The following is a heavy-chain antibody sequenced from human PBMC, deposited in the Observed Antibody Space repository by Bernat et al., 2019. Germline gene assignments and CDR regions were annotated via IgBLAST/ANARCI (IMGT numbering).Heavy chain of an antibody. CDR2: ISFDGSNK. V-gene: IGHV3-30*18. CDR1: GFTFSSYG. Sequence: QVQLAESGGGVVQPGRSLRLSCAASGFTFSSYGMHWVRQAPGKGLGWVAVISFDGSNKYYADYVKGRFTISRDNSKNTLYLQMNSLRAEDTAEYYCAKDRITGTTFHPTSVDYWGQGTLVTVSS. CDR3: AKDRITGTTFHPTSVDY. D-gene: IGHD1-20*01. J-gene: IGHJ4*02.